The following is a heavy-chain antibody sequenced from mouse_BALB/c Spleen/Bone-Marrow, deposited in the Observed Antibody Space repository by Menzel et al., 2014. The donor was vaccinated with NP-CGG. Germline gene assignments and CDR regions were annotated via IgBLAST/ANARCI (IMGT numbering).Heavy chain of an antibody. V-gene: IGHV1S56*01. CDR1: GYTFTSYD. J-gene: IGHJ3*01. Sequence: VQLQHSGPELVKPGALVKISCKASGYTFTSYDINWVKQRPGQGLEWIGWIYPGDGSTKYNEKFKGKATLTADKSSSTAYMQLSSLTSENSAVYFCARGGGYGNSPWFAYWGQGTLVTVSA. CDR3: ARGGGYGNSPWFAY. CDR2: IYPGDGST. D-gene: IGHD2-10*02.